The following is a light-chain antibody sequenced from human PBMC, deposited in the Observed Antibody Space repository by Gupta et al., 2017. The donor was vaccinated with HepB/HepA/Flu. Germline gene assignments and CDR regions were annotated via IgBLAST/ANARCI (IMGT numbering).Light chain of an antibody. CDR3: CSYAGSGTSYV. V-gene: IGLV2-23*02. J-gene: IGLJ1*01. CDR1: SSDVGSYNL. Sequence: QSALTQPAPVSGSPGQSITISCTGTSSDVGSYNLVSWYQQHPGKAPKLMIYEVSKGPSGVSNRFSGSKSGNTASLTISGLQAEDEADYYCCSYAGSGTSYVFGSGTKVTVL. CDR2: EVS.